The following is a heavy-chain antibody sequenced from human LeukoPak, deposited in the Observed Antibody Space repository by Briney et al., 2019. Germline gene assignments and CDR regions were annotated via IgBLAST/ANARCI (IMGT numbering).Heavy chain of an antibody. CDR1: GFSFTTYW. CDR3: ARDLGQYYDTSDNWFDP. V-gene: IGHV3-7*01. CDR2: INEDGSVK. D-gene: IGHD3-22*01. J-gene: IGHJ5*02. Sequence: GGSLRLSCAASGFSFTTYWMTWVRQAPGKGLQWVANINEDGSVKYYVDSVKGRFTISRDNTKNSLYLQMDTLRAEDTAVYYCARDLGQYYDTSDNWFDPWGQGTLVTVSS.